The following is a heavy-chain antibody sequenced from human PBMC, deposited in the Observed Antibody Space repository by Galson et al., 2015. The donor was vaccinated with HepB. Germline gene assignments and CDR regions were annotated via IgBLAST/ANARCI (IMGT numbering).Heavy chain of an antibody. CDR1: GFTFSDYV. CDR2: ISASGGST. Sequence: SLRLSCAASGFTFSDYVMSWVRQAPGKGLEWVSSISASGGSTYYADSVKGRFTISRDNAKNSLYLQMNSLRAEDTAVYYCARIPCSGYYYCWFDPWGQGTLVTVSS. D-gene: IGHD3-22*01. CDR3: ARIPCSGYYYCWFDP. J-gene: IGHJ5*02. V-gene: IGHV3-23*01.